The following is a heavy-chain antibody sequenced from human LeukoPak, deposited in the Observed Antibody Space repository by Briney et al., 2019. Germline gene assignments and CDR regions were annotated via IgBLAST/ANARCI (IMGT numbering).Heavy chain of an antibody. J-gene: IGHJ6*03. CDR1: GGTFSSYA. CDR3: ARHYYCSGDPFYYYMDV. D-gene: IGHD3-10*01. CDR2: IIPIFGTA. Sequence: ASVKVSCKASGGTFSSYAISWVGQAPGQGLEWMGGIIPIFGTANYVQKFQGRVTITTDESTSTAYMELSSLISEDPAVYYGARHYYCSGDPFYYYMDVWGKGTTVTVSS. V-gene: IGHV1-69*05.